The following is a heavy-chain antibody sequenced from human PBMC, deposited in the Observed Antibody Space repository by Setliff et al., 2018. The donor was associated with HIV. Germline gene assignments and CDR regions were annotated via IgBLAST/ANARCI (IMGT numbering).Heavy chain of an antibody. D-gene: IGHD3-22*01. CDR2: TNNDGSIT. J-gene: IGHJ4*02. V-gene: IGHV3-74*01. CDR1: GFTLSDHW. CDR3: ARDRASSGYYSHFDH. Sequence: GGSLRLSCAASGFTLSDHWMHWVRQVPGKGLVWVSRTNNDGSITNYADSLRGRSTISRDDAKNSLYLQIYSLRAEDTAIYYCARDRASSGYYSHFDHWGQGNMVTVSS.